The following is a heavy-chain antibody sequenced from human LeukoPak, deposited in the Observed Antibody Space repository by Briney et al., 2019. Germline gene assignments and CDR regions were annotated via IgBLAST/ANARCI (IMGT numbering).Heavy chain of an antibody. V-gene: IGHV4-59*01. D-gene: IGHD6-19*01. CDR1: GGSISNYY. J-gene: IGHJ4*02. CDR2: IYYSGST. CDR3: AREIAVAGKFDY. Sequence: SETLSLTCTVSGGSISNYYWSWIRQPPGKGLEWIGYIYYSGSTNYNPSLKSRVTISVDTSKNQFSLKLSSVTAADTAVYYCAREIAVAGKFDYWGQGTLVTVSS.